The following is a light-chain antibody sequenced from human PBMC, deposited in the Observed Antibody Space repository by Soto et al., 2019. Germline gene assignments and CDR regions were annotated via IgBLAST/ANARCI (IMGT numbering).Light chain of an antibody. V-gene: IGLV2-8*01. CDR2: EVN. CDR3: SSYAGGNKMV. J-gene: IGLJ2*01. CDR1: SRDVGGYVY. Sequence: QSALTQPPSASGSPGESVTMSCSGTSRDVGGYVYVSWFQQHPGKAPKLIIFEVNKRPSGVPDRFSGSRSGNTASLTVSGLQLEDEADYYCSSYAGGNKMVFDGGTKLTVL.